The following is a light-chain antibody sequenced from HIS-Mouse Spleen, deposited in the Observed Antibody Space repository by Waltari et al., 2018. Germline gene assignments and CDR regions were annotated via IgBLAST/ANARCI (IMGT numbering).Light chain of an antibody. CDR2: KDR. J-gene: IGLJ2*01. CDR3: YSAADNSGV. V-gene: IGLV3-27*01. Sequence: SYELTQPSSVSVSPGQTARITCSGDVLAKKYARWFQQKQGQAPVLVMYKDRERPSWIPERFSGSSSGTTVTLTISGAQVEDEADYYCYSAADNSGVFGGGTKLTVL. CDR1: VLAKKY.